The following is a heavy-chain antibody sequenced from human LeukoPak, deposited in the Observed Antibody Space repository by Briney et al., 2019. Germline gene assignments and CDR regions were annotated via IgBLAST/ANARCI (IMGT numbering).Heavy chain of an antibody. Sequence: GGSLRLSCAASGFTFSNYGMNWVRQAPGKGLEWVSSISSSSSSIYYADSLKGRFTSARDNAKTSLYLQMNSLRAEDTAVYYCARLADYGNYGPREYLDFWGQGTLVTVSS. J-gene: IGHJ4*02. CDR2: ISSSSSSI. D-gene: IGHD4-11*01. V-gene: IGHV3-21*01. CDR3: ARLADYGNYGPREYLDF. CDR1: GFTFSNYG.